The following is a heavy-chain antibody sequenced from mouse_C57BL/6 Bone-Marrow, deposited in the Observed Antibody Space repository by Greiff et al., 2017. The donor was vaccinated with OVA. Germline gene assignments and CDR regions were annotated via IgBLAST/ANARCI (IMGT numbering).Heavy chain of an antibody. CDR1: GFSLTRYG. J-gene: IGHJ1*03. CDR3: ARGHYYGSSYGDFDV. D-gene: IGHD1-1*01. V-gene: IGHV2-6*03. Sequence: VQVVESGPGLVAPSQSLSITCTASGFSLTRYGVHWVRQPPGQGLEWLVVIWSDGSTTYTSALKSRLSISKDNSKSQVFLKMNSLQTDDTAMDYWARGHYYGSSYGDFDVWGTGTTVTVSA. CDR2: IWSDGST.